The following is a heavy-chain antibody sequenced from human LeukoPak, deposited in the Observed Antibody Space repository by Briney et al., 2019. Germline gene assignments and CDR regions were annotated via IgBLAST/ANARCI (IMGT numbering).Heavy chain of an antibody. Sequence: SVTVSCKASGGTFISYAISWVRQAPGQGLEWMGGIIPIFGTANYAQKFQGRVTITADKSTSTAYMELSSLRSEDTAVYYCARSSIIAAAGPYYFDYWGQGTLVTVSS. CDR1: GGTFISYA. V-gene: IGHV1-69*06. D-gene: IGHD6-13*01. CDR3: ARSSIIAAAGPYYFDY. CDR2: IIPIFGTA. J-gene: IGHJ4*02.